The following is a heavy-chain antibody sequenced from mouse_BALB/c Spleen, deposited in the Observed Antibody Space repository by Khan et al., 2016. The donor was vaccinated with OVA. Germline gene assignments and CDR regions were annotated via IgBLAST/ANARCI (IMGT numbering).Heavy chain of an antibody. Sequence: QVQLKQSGAELVRPGSSMKISCKASGYAFSNYWMNWVRQAPGKGLEWIGQIYPGDGNTYYNGKFKDKATLTADKSSSTAYMQLSSLTSEDSAVSCWARGGYGVVAYWGQGTLVTVSA. V-gene: IGHV1-80*01. D-gene: IGHD1-2*01. CDR2: IYPGDGNT. CDR3: ARGGYGVVAY. CDR1: GYAFSNYW. J-gene: IGHJ3*01.